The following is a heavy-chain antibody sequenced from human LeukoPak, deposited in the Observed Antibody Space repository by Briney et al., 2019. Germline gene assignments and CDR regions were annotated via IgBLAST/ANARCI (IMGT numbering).Heavy chain of an antibody. V-gene: IGHV3-74*01. CDR1: GLTFSNHW. Sequence: GGSLRLSCAVAGLTFSNHWMYWVRQVPGKWLVCVSAIKTDGTITNYADSVKGRFTISRDNTKNTLYLQMNGLRAEDTAIYYCVTTWGDYWGQGILVTVS. CDR2: IKTDGTIT. D-gene: IGHD3-16*01. J-gene: IGHJ4*02. CDR3: VTTWGDY.